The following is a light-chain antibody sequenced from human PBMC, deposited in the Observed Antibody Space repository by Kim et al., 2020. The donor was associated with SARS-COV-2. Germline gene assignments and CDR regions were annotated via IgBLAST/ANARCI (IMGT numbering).Light chain of an antibody. Sequence: EIVLTQSPVTLSLSPGERATLSCRASQSFRSASLAWYQVKPGQAPRLLIYSASSRAIGIPDTFSGSGSGTDFTLTISRLEPEDFAVYYCQQYGTSPYNFGQGTKLEI. J-gene: IGKJ2*01. CDR3: QQYGTSPYN. CDR1: QSFRSAS. V-gene: IGKV3-20*01. CDR2: SAS.